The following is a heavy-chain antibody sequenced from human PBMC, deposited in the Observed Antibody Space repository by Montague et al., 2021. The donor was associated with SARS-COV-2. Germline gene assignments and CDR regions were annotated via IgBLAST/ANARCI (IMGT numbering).Heavy chain of an antibody. J-gene: IGHJ4*02. D-gene: IGHD3-3*01. CDR2: IHYNGDT. CDR1: GGSISTYS. V-gene: IGHV4-4*07. Sequence: SETLSLTCTVSGGSISTYSWSWIRQPAGKALEWIGCIHYNGDTTYNPSLMSRVTMSVDTSKNQFSLKMTSVAAADTAVYYCARGSGHYYSPFDNWGQGNLVTVSS. CDR3: ARGSGHYYSPFDN.